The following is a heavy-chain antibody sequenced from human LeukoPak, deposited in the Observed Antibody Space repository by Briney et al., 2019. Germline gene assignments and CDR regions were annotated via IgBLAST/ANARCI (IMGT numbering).Heavy chain of an antibody. V-gene: IGHV3-48*02. Sequence: GGSLRLSCAASGFTFSGYSMNWVRQAPGKGLEWVLYIRSSASPIYYADSVKGRFTISRDNAKNSVYLQMNSLRDEDTAVYYCVRDPDALDYWGQGTLVTVSS. CDR3: VRDPDALDY. CDR1: GFTFSGYS. CDR2: IRSSASPI. J-gene: IGHJ4*02.